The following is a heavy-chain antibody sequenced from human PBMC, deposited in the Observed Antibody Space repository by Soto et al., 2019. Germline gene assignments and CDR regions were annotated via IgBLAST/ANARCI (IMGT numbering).Heavy chain of an antibody. CDR2: INAVNGNT. Sequence: ASVKISCKGSAYTFTRYAMHWVRQAPGKRLERMGWINAVNGNTKYSQKFQGRVTITRDTSASTAYMELSSLRSEDTAVYYCASPSSGYDYHYYYGMDVWGQGSTDIVSS. CDR1: AYTFTRYA. CDR3: ASPSSGYDYHYYYGMDV. J-gene: IGHJ6*02. D-gene: IGHD5-12*01. V-gene: IGHV1-3*01.